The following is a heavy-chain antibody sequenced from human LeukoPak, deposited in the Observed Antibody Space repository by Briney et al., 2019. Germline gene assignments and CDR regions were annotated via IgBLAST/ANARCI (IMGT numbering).Heavy chain of an antibody. Sequence: GGSQRLSCAASGFTFSDYYMSWIRQAPGKGLEWVSYISSSGSTIYYADSVKGRFTISRDNAKNSLYLQMNSLRAEDTAVYYCARSAIAAASFGFDYWGQGTLVTVSS. CDR3: ARSAIAAASFGFDY. CDR2: ISSSGSTI. CDR1: GFTFSDYY. J-gene: IGHJ4*02. V-gene: IGHV3-11*01. D-gene: IGHD6-13*01.